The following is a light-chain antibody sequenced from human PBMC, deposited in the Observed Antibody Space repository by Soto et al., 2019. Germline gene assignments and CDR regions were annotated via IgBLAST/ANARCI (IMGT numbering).Light chain of an antibody. V-gene: IGKV3-20*01. J-gene: IGKJ1*01. Sequence: EIVLTQSPDTLSLSPGDRATLSCRASQSVTSNSLAWYQQKPGQAPRLLIYGASIRATGIPDRFSGSGSGTDYTLAISGLQSDDLAADYCQQYNSFSETFGQGTKVEI. CDR3: QQYNSFSET. CDR1: QSVTSNS. CDR2: GAS.